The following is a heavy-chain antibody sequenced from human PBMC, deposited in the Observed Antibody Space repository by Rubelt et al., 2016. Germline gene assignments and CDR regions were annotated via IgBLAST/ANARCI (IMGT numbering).Heavy chain of an antibody. V-gene: IGHV3-33*05. CDR3: ARDRSIRWFDP. CDR1: GFTFSSYG. J-gene: IGHJ5*02. D-gene: IGHD2-2*02. Sequence: GRSLRLSCAASGFTFSSYGMHWVRQAPGKGLEWVAVISYDGSNKYYADSVKGRFTISKDNSKNTLYLQMNSLRAEDTAVYYCARDRSIRWFDPWGQGTLVTVSS. CDR2: ISYDGSNK.